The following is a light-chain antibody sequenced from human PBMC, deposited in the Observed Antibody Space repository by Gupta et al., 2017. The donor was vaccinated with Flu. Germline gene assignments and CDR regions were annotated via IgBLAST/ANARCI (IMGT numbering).Light chain of an antibody. CDR3: QLWDSSSAHQV. CDR2: DDR. J-gene: IGLJ3*02. CDR1: NIGSKS. Sequence: SYVLTQPPSVSVAPGQTARITCGGNNIGSKSVHWYQQKPGQAPVLVVYDDRDRPSGIPERFSGSNSGNTATLTVSRVEAGDEANYYCQLWDSSSAHQVFGGGTKLIVL. V-gene: IGLV3-21*02.